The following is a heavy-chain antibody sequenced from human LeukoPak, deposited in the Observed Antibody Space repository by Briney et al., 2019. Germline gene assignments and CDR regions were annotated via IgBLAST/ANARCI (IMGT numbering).Heavy chain of an antibody. J-gene: IGHJ6*03. D-gene: IGHD6-13*01. CDR2: ISGSGGST. CDR1: GFTFSSYA. CDR3: AKDRIAAADYYYYYYMDV. V-gene: IGHV3-23*01. Sequence: GSLTLSCAASGFTFSSYAMSWVRQPPGPGMELVSAISGSGGSTYYADSEKGRFTISRDNSKNTLYLQMNSLRAEDTAVYYCAKDRIAAADYYYYYYMDVWGKGTTVTVSS.